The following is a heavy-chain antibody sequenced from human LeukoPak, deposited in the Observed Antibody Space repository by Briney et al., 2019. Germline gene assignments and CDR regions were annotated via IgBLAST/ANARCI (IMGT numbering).Heavy chain of an antibody. Sequence: PSETLSLTCTVSGGSISSYYWNWIRQPPGKGLEWIGYISYSGSTNYNPSLKSRVTIPVDTSKNQFSLNLNSVTAADTAVYYCAREPSGDYGVFDYWGQGALITVSS. D-gene: IGHD4-17*01. CDR3: AREPSGDYGVFDY. J-gene: IGHJ4*02. CDR2: ISYSGST. V-gene: IGHV4-59*01. CDR1: GGSISSYY.